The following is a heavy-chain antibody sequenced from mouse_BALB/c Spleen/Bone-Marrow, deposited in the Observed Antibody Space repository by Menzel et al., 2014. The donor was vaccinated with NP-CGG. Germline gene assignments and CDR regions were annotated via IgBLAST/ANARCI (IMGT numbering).Heavy chain of an antibody. Sequence: VKVVESGTGLVAPSQSLSITCTVSGFSLTSYGVVWVRQPPGKGLEWLGVIWGDGSTNYHSALISRLSISKDNSKSQFFIKLNRQKTDHKAEYSCAKQDSYRYYYAMDYWGQGTSVTVSS. CDR1: GFSLTSYG. CDR2: IWGDGST. D-gene: IGHD2-14*01. J-gene: IGHJ4*01. V-gene: IGHV2-3*01. CDR3: AKQDSYRYYYAMDY.